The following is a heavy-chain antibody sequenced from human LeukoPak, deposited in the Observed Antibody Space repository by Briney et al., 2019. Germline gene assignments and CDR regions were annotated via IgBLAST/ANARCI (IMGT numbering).Heavy chain of an antibody. CDR1: GFTFSSYG. CDR3: AKDGIAYYDFWSGPYYYSMDV. V-gene: IGHV3-30*18. Sequence: GRSLRLSCAASGFTFSSYGMHWVRQAPGKGLEWVAVISYDGSNKYYADSVKGRFTISRDNSKNTLYLQMNSLRAEDTAVYYCAKDGIAYYDFWSGPYYYSMDVWGQGTTVTVSS. D-gene: IGHD3-3*01. CDR2: ISYDGSNK. J-gene: IGHJ6*02.